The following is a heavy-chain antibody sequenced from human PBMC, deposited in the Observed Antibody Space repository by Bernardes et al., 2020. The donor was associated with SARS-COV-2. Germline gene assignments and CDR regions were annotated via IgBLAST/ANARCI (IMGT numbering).Heavy chain of an antibody. CDR1: RESFVGFY. Sequence: SETLSLTCDVFRESFVGFYWSWVRQAPGKGLEWIGDIDSRGNAKVNPSLRSRIIISVDMSKKQFSLRLNSVTAADSGVYYCALPGGYYYGMDVWGQGTTVTVSS. CDR2: IDSRGNA. V-gene: IGHV4-34*01. J-gene: IGHJ6*02. D-gene: IGHD3-10*01. CDR3: ALPGGYYYGMDV.